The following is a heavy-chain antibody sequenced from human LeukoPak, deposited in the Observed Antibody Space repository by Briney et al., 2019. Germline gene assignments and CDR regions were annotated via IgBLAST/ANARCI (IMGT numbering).Heavy chain of an antibody. V-gene: IGHV4-34*01. Sequence: SETLSLTCAVYGGSFSGYYWSWIRQPPGKGLEWIGEINHSRSTNYNPSLKSRVTISVDTSKNQFSLKLSSVTAADTAVYYCARGLKYQLPSYNWFDPWGQGTLVTVSS. D-gene: IGHD2-2*01. J-gene: IGHJ5*02. CDR3: ARGLKYQLPSYNWFDP. CDR2: INHSRST. CDR1: GGSFSGYY.